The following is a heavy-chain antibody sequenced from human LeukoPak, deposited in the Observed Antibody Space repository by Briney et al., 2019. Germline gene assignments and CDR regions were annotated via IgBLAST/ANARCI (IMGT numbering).Heavy chain of an antibody. J-gene: IGHJ5*02. D-gene: IGHD5-18*01. CDR2: IYSGGST. CDR3: ASSSGNWFDP. V-gene: IGHV3-53*01. Sequence: GGSLRLSCEASGVSFSGYVMHWVRQAPGKGLEWVSVIYSGGSTYYADSVKGRFTISRDNSKNTLYLQMNSLRAEDTAVYYCASSSGNWFDPWGQGTLVTVSS. CDR1: GVSFSGYV.